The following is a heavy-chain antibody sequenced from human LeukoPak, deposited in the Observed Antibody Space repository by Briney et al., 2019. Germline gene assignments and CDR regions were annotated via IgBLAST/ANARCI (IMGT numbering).Heavy chain of an antibody. V-gene: IGHV4-30-2*01. D-gene: IGHD3-10*01. CDR1: GGSISSGGYS. CDR2: IYHSGST. J-gene: IGHJ5*02. Sequence: SETLSLTCAVSGGSISSGGYSWSWIRQPPGKGLEWIVYIYHSGSTYYNPSLKSRVTISVDRSKNQFSLKLSSVTAADTTVYYCAREVTITMVRGVILNWFDPWGQGTLVTVSS. CDR3: AREVTITMVRGVILNWFDP.